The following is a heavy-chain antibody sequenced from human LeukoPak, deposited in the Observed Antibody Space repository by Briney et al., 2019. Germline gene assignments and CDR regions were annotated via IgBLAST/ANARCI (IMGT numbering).Heavy chain of an antibody. CDR2: IIPIFGTA. CDR3: ARRYCSGGSCYHPFDY. V-gene: IGHV1-69*13. CDR1: GGTFSSYA. D-gene: IGHD2-15*01. J-gene: IGHJ4*02. Sequence: ASVKVSCKASGGTFSSYAISWVRQAPGQGLEWMGGIIPIFGTANYAQKFQGRVTITADESTSTAYTELSSLRSEDTAVYYCARRYCSGGSCYHPFDYWGQGTLVTVSS.